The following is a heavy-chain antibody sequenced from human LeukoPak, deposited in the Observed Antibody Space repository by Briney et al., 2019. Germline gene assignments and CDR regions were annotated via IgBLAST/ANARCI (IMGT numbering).Heavy chain of an antibody. CDR2: ISSSSNFI. CDR3: ARDGGSSGTGAYYMDV. D-gene: IGHD2-15*01. J-gene: IGHJ6*03. Sequence: GGSLRLSCAASGFTFRVYSMNWVRQAPGKGLEWVSSISSSSNFIYYADSVKGRFTISRDNAKNSLYLQMNSLRAEDTAVYYCARDGGSSGTGAYYMDVWGKGTTVTVSS. V-gene: IGHV3-21*01. CDR1: GFTFRVYS.